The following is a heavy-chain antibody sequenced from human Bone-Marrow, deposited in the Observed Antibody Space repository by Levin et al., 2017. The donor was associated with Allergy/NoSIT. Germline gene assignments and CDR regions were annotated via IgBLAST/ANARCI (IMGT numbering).Heavy chain of an antibody. V-gene: IGHV3-64D*06. CDR3: VKNGDYGELGY. J-gene: IGHJ4*02. Sequence: GGSLRLSCSASGFTFNKNTMQWVRQAPGKGLEHVSAISNNGGRTYYTDSVKGRFTISRDNSKITLYLQMSSLRPEDTAMYYCVKNGDYGELGYWGQGTLVTVSS. D-gene: IGHD4-17*01. CDR1: GFTFNKNT. CDR2: ISNNGGRT.